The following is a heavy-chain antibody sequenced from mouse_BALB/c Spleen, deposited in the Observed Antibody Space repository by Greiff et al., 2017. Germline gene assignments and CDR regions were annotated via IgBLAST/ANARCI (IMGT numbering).Heavy chain of an antibody. V-gene: IGHV6-6*02. Sequence: EVMLVESGGGLVQPGGSMKLSCVASGFTFSNYWMNWVRQSPEKGLEWVAEIRLKSNNYATHYAESVKGRFTISRDDSKSSVYLQMNNLRAEDTGIYYCTSQLGRDWYFDVWGAGTTVTVSS. CDR1: GFTFSNYW. J-gene: IGHJ1*01. D-gene: IGHD4-1*02. CDR3: TSQLGRDWYFDV. CDR2: IRLKSNNYAT.